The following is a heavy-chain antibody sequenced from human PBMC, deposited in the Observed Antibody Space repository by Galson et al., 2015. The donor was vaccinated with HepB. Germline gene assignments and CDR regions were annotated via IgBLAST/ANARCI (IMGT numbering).Heavy chain of an antibody. D-gene: IGHD3-3*01. CDR2: ITASGDTT. Sequence: SLRLSCAASGFTFSSSAMGWVRQAPGRGLEWVSVITASGDTTDYADSVKGRLTISRDNSKNTLYLQMISLRVEDTAIYYCVNAPDTVFGVIRGHYFDYWGQGIVVTVSS. CDR3: VNAPDTVFGVIRGHYFDY. J-gene: IGHJ4*02. V-gene: IGHV3-23*01. CDR1: GFTFSSSA.